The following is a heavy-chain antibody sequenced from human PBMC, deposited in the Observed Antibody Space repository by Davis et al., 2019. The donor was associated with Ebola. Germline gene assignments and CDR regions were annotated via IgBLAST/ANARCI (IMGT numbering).Heavy chain of an antibody. D-gene: IGHD4-11*01. Sequence: GGSLRLSCAASGFTFSSYAMHWVRQVPGKGLEWVAVISYDGSKKYYADSVKGRFTISRDNSKNTLYLQMNSLKTEDTAVYYCTSSITTVTTRHYYYYYGMDVWGQGTTVTVSS. V-gene: IGHV3-30-3*01. J-gene: IGHJ6*02. CDR2: ISYDGSKK. CDR3: TSSITTVTTRHYYYYYGMDV. CDR1: GFTFSSYA.